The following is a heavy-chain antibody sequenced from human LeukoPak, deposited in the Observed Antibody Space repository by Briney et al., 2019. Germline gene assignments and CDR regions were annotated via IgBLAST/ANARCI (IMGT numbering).Heavy chain of an antibody. CDR3: ARGSLSGYDKPQPLDY. CDR2: ISSSSSYI. CDR1: GFTFSSYS. V-gene: IGHV3-21*01. D-gene: IGHD5-12*01. J-gene: IGHJ4*02. Sequence: GGSLRLSCAASGFTFSSYSMNWVRQAPGKGLEWVSSISSSSSYIYYADSVKGRFTISRDNAKNSLYLQMNSLRAEDTAVYYCARGSLSGYDKPQPLDYWGQGTLVTVSS.